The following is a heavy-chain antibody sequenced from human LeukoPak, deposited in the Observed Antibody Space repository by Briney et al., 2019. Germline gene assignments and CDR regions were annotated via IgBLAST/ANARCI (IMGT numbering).Heavy chain of an antibody. V-gene: IGHV4-34*01. CDR1: GGSFSGYY. Sequence: SETLSLTCAVYGGSFSGYYWSWIRQPPGKGLEWIGEINHSGSTNYNPSPKTRVTISVDTSKNQISSQLSFVPAADTAVYYCARRSPSSDIVVVPAAIRSTNWFDPWGQGTLVTVSS. D-gene: IGHD2-2*02. CDR3: ARRSPSSDIVVVPAAIRSTNWFDP. J-gene: IGHJ5*02. CDR2: INHSGST.